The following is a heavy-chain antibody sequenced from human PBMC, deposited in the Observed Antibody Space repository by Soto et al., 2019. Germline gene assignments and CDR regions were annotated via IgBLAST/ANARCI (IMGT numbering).Heavy chain of an antibody. CDR3: VTLRSNTGRYSPVFDS. J-gene: IGHJ4*02. CDR2: ISGNGVNT. Sequence: ELQLVESGGGLVQPGGSLRLSCAASGFTFSNYAMHWVRQAPGKGLEFVSAISGNGVNTHYANSVRGRFTISRDTSKNTLYLQMGGLRADDMAVYYCVTLRSNTGRYSPVFDSWGQGTLVTVSS. V-gene: IGHV3-64*01. CDR1: GFTFSNYA. D-gene: IGHD2-15*01.